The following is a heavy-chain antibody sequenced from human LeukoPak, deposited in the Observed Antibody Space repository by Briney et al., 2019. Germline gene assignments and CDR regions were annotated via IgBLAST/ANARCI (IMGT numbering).Heavy chain of an antibody. D-gene: IGHD5-18*01. CDR3: ASQGSPNVDTAIVTPSN. J-gene: IGHJ4*02. Sequence: GASVKVSCKASGYTFTGYYMHWVRQAPGQGLEWMGWINPNSGGTNYAQKFQGRVTMTRDTSISTAYMELSRLRSDDTAVYYCASQGSPNVDTAIVTPSNWGQGTLVTVSS. CDR2: INPNSGGT. CDR1: GYTFTGYY. V-gene: IGHV1-2*02.